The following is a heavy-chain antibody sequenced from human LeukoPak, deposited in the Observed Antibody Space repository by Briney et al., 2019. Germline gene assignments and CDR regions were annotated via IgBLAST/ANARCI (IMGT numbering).Heavy chain of an antibody. D-gene: IGHD5-18*01. CDR3: ARANGYSYGPTEV. V-gene: IGHV3-66*01. Sequence: GGSLRLSCAASGFTVSSNYMSWVRQAPGKGLEWVSVIYSGGSTYYADSVKGRFTISRDNSKSTLYLQMNSLRAEDTAVYYCARANGYSYGPTEVWGQGTLVTVSS. CDR1: GFTVSSNY. J-gene: IGHJ4*02. CDR2: IYSGGST.